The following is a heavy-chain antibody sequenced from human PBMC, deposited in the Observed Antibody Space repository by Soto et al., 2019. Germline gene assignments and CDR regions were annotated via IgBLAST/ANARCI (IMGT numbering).Heavy chain of an antibody. Sequence: QLQLQESGPGLVKPSETLSLTCTVSGGSITSSSYYWGWIRQPPGKGLEWIGYIYYSGSTYYNPTRKSTVTIAVATTKSQFYLNLRSVTAAATAVYYCMLGSGWNDLDYWGQGTMVTVSS. CDR2: IYYSGST. CDR3: MLGSGWNDLDY. V-gene: IGHV4-39*01. CDR1: GGSITSSSYY. D-gene: IGHD3-22*01. J-gene: IGHJ4*02.